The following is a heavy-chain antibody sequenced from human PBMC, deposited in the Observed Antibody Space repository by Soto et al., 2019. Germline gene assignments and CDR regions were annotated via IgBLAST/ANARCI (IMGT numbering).Heavy chain of an antibody. V-gene: IGHV1-8*01. J-gene: IGHJ6*03. CDR1: GYTFTSYD. CDR2: MNPNSGNT. CDR3: ARGVPWLADYYYYMDV. Sequence: ASVKVSCKASGYTFTSYDINWVRQATGQGLEWMGWMNPNSGNTGYAKKFQGRVTMTRNTSISTAYMELSSLRSEDTAVYYCARGVPWLADYYYYMDVWGKGTTVTVSS. D-gene: IGHD5-12*01.